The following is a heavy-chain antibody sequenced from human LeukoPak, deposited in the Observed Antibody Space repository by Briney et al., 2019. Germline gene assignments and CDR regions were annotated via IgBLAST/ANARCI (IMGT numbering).Heavy chain of an antibody. D-gene: IGHD6-13*01. CDR3: ASAAGAFDN. V-gene: IGHV3-33*01. CDR1: GLTFSAYG. Sequence: GGSLRLSCAVSGLTFSAYGMHWVRQAPGKGLEWVAVIWPDGTNKYYAESVRGRFTISRDNSKNTVYLQMNTLIIEDTAIYYCASAAGAFDNWGQGTMITVSS. CDR2: IWPDGTNK. J-gene: IGHJ3*02.